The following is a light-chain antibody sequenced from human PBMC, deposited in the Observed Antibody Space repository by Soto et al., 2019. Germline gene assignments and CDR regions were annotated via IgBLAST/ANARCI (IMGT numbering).Light chain of an antibody. V-gene: IGKV3-15*01. CDR3: QQYHKWPPST. J-gene: IGKJ1*01. Sequence: EIVMTQSPATLSVSPGERATLSCRASQSVSSNLAWYQQKPGQAPRLLIYGASTRATGIPARFSGSGSGTEFTLTISSLQSEDVAVYYCQQYHKWPPSTFGQGTKVDIK. CDR2: GAS. CDR1: QSVSSN.